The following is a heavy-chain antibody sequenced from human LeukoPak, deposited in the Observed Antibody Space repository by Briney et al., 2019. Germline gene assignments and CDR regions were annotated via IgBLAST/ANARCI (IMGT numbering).Heavy chain of an antibody. V-gene: IGHV4-34*01. J-gene: IGHJ6*02. CDR2: INHSGST. CDR3: ARARVMDL. Sequence: PSETLSLTCAVYGGSFSGYYWSWIRQPPGKGLEWIGEINHSGSTNYNPSLKSRVTISVDTSKNQFSLKLSSVTAADTAVYYCARARVMDLWGRGTTVTVSS. CDR1: GGSFSGYY.